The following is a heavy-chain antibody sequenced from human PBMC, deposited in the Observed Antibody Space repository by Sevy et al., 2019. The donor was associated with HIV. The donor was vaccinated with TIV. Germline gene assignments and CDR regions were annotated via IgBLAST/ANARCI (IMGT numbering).Heavy chain of an antibody. CDR3: ARGVGLDC. Sequence: GGSLRLSCAASGFTFSPYWMTWVRQAPGKGLEWVANIRPDGSDKCYLDSVKGRFTISRDNAKNSLYLQMNSLRADDTAMYYCARGVGLDCWGQGALVTVSS. J-gene: IGHJ4*02. V-gene: IGHV3-7*01. CDR1: GFTFSPYW. CDR2: IRPDGSDK. D-gene: IGHD1-26*01.